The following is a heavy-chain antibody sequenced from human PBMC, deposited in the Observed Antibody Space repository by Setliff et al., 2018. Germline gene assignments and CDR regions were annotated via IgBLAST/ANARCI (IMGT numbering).Heavy chain of an antibody. CDR2: LNEDGSIT. V-gene: IGHV3-74*03. Sequence: GESLKISCADSGFTFSRYWMHWVRQAPGKGLVWVSRLNEDGSITSYADSVKGRFTISRDNAKNTVFLQMNSLKTEDTAVYYCATDVPACRGSTCYNAFDVWGQGTMVTVSS. D-gene: IGHD2-2*02. J-gene: IGHJ3*01. CDR3: ATDVPACRGSTCYNAFDV. CDR1: GFTFSRYW.